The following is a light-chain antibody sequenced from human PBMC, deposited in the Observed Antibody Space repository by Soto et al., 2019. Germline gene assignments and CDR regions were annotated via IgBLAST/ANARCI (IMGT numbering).Light chain of an antibody. CDR3: SAHAGSNNYV. V-gene: IGLV2-8*01. CDR2: EVT. CDR1: SRDVGAYSS. J-gene: IGLJ1*01. Sequence: QSVLTQPPSASGSPGQSVTVSCAGTSRDVGAYSSVAWYQQHPGKAPKLIIYEVTKRPSGVPDRFSGARSGNTAFLTVSGHQADDDAYYYCSAHAGSNNYVFGTGTKVTVL.